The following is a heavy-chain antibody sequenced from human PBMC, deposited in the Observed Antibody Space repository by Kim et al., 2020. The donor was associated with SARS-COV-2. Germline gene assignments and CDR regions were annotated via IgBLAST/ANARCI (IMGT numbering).Heavy chain of an antibody. CDR1: GGSITSSSHY. J-gene: IGHJ3*02. CDR3: ARIVGASTSVFDI. V-gene: IGHV4-39*01. Sequence: SETLSLTCTVSGGSITSSSHYWGWIRQPPGKGLEWIGSIYYSGTTYYNPSLKSRVTISVDTSKNQFSLKLSSVTAADTAVYYCARIVGASTSVFDIWGQGTMVTVSS. CDR2: IYYSGTT. D-gene: IGHD1-26*01.